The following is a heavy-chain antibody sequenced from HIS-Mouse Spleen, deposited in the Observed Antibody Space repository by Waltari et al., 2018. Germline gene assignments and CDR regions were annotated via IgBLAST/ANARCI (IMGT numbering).Heavy chain of an antibody. J-gene: IGHJ4*02. Sequence: QVTLRESGPALVKPTQTLTLTCPFSGFSLSTSGMCVSWLRQPPGKALEWLALIDWDDDKYYSTSLKTRLTISKDTSKNQVVLTMTNMDPVDTATYYCVRIAEGYSSGWYAFDYWGQGTLVTVSS. CDR2: IDWDDDK. CDR3: VRIAEGYSSGWYAFDY. D-gene: IGHD6-19*01. CDR1: GFSLSTSGMC. V-gene: IGHV2-70*01.